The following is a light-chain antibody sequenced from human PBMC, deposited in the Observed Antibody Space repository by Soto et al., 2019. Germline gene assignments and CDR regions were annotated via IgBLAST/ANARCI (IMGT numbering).Light chain of an antibody. CDR1: SSNVGSYNL. CDR3: CSYAGGSTYV. J-gene: IGLJ1*01. Sequence: QSVLTQPASVSGSPGQSITISCTGNSSNVGSYNLVSWYQQHPGNAPKLIIYEGAKRPSGVSDRFSGSRSGNTASLTISGLQAEDQADYYCCSYAGGSTYVFGTGTKLTVL. CDR2: EGA. V-gene: IGLV2-23*01.